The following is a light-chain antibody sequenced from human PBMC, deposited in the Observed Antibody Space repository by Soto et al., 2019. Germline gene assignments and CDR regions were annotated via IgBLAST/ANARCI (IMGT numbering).Light chain of an antibody. CDR1: NSNIGNNY. Sequence: QSVLTQPPSASGTPGQRVTISCSGSNSNIGNNYLYWYQQHPGRAPKLLIYRNNQRPSGVPDRFSGSKSGTSASLAISGLLSEDEADYYCAAWDDSLSVVVFGGGTKLTVL. J-gene: IGLJ2*01. CDR3: AAWDDSLSVVV. CDR2: RNN. V-gene: IGLV1-47*01.